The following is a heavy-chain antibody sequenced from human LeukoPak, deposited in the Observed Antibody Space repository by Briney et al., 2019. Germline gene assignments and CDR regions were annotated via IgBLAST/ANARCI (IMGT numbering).Heavy chain of an antibody. Sequence: ASVKVSCKASGYTFTSYGISWVRQAPGQGLEWMGWISAYNGNTNYAQKLRGRVTMTTDTSTSTAYMELRSLRSDDTAVYYCARDLAATVTTSYYYMDVWGKGTTVTVSS. CDR2: ISAYNGNT. J-gene: IGHJ6*03. CDR3: ARDLAATVTTSYYYMDV. D-gene: IGHD4-17*01. CDR1: GYTFTSYG. V-gene: IGHV1-18*01.